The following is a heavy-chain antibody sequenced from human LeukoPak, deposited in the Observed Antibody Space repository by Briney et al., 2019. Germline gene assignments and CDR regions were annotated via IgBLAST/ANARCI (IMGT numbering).Heavy chain of an antibody. J-gene: IGHJ4*02. CDR1: GNYW. D-gene: IGHD5/OR15-5a*01. CDR2: INSDGSWT. V-gene: IGHV3-74*01. Sequence: GGSLRLSCAASGNYWMHWVRQAPGKGLVWVSRINSDGSWTSYADSVKGRFTISKDNAKNTVYLQMNNLRAEDTAVYYCVSFYETYWGRGTLVTVSS. CDR3: VSFYETY.